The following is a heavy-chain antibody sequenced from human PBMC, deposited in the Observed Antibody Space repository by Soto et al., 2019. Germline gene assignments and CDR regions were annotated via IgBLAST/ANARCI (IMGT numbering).Heavy chain of an antibody. CDR2: IDPSDSYT. J-gene: IGHJ6*02. CDR3: ASGGVTGTPDV. CDR1: GYSFTSCW. Sequence: VGSLKISCNGSGYSFTSCWISWVRQMPGKGLEWMGRIDPSDSYTNYSPSFQGHVTISADKSISTAYLQWSSLKASDTAMYYCASGGVTGTPDVWGQGTTVTVSS. D-gene: IGHD1-20*01. V-gene: IGHV5-10-1*01.